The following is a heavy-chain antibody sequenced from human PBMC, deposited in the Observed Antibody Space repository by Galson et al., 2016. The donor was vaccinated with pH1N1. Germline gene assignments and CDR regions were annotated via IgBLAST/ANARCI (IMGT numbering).Heavy chain of an antibody. D-gene: IGHD2-15*01. CDR2: ISAYNGNT. V-gene: IGHV1-18*01. CDR3: ARDLGWWVAYMDV. Sequence: SVKVSCKASGYTFTSYGINWVRQAPGQGLEWMGWISAYNGNTNYAQKLQGRVTMTTDTSTTTAYMELRSLRSDDTPVYYCARDLGWWVAYMDVWGKGTTVTVSS. CDR1: GYTFTSYG. J-gene: IGHJ6*03.